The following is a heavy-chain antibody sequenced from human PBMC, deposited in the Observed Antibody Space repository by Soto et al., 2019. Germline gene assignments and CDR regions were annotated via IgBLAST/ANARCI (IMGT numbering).Heavy chain of an antibody. V-gene: IGHV4-34*01. D-gene: IGHD6-13*01. J-gene: IGHJ5*02. CDR3: ARGGGIAAAGRSGDWFDP. CDR2: INHSGST. Sequence: SETLSLTCAVYGGSFSGYYWSWIRQPPGKGLEWIGEINHSGSTNYNPSLKSRVTISVDTSKNQFSLKLSSVTAADTAVYYCARGGGIAAAGRSGDWFDPWGQGTLVTVSS. CDR1: GGSFSGYY.